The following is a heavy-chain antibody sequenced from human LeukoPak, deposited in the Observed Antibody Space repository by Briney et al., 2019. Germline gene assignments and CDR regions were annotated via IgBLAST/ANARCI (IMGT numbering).Heavy chain of an antibody. CDR2: ISSSSSYI. V-gene: IGHV3-21*01. Sequence: GSLRLSCVASGFTFSAFSMNWVRQAPGKGLEWVSSISSSSSYIYYADSVRGRFTISRDNPKNSLYLQMNSLRAEDTAVYYCARGVGWGQGTLVTVSS. CDR3: ARGVG. CDR1: GFTFSAFS. J-gene: IGHJ4*02.